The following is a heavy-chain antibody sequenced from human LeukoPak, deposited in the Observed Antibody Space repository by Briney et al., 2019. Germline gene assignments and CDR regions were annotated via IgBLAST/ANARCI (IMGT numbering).Heavy chain of an antibody. J-gene: IGHJ4*02. V-gene: IGHV3-23*01. Sequence: GASLRLYCAASGFTFSSYAMSWVRQAPGKGLEWVSAISGSGGSTYYADSVKGRFTISRDNSKNTLYLQMNSLRAEDTAVYYCAKDGDYYDSPHFDYWGQGTLVTVSS. D-gene: IGHD3-22*01. CDR1: GFTFSSYA. CDR2: ISGSGGST. CDR3: AKDGDYYDSPHFDY.